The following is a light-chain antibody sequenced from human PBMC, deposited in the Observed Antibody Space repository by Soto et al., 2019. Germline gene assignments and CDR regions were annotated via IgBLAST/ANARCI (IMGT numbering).Light chain of an antibody. CDR1: QGISRW. Sequence: DIQMTQSPSTLSASLGDRFTITVRASQGISRWLAWYQQRPGKAPKLLIYDASTLHSGVSSRFSGSGSGTEFTLTISSLQPNDSATYYCQQYTTYWTFGQGTKVDIK. CDR2: DAS. J-gene: IGKJ1*01. CDR3: QQYTTYWT. V-gene: IGKV1-5*01.